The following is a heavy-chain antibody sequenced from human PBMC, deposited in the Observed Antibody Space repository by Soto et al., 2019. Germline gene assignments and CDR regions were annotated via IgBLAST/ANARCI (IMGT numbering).Heavy chain of an antibody. CDR2: INPLSGIP. J-gene: IGHJ4*02. D-gene: IGHD2-8*02. Sequence: QVQLVQSGAEVKKPESSVKVSCKTSGGTFVRHVISWVRQAPGQGPEWMGKINPLSGIPNYAQKFQDRVTFPADTDSSTAYMELSSLRSDDTAVYYCVTSACAATWCTPSHNLDHWGQGTLVTVSS. V-gene: IGHV1-69*09. CDR1: GGTFVRHV. CDR3: VTSACAATWCTPSHNLDH.